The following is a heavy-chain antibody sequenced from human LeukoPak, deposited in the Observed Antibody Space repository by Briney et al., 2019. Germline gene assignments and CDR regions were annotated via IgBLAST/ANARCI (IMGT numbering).Heavy chain of an antibody. V-gene: IGHV4-31*03. CDR1: GGSISSGGYY. D-gene: IGHD3-10*01. CDR2: IYYSGST. CDR3: ARAHSGMGVGYFDY. Sequence: SETLSLTCTVSGGSISSGGYYWSWIRQHPGKGLEWIGYIYYSGSTYYNPSLKSRVTISVDTSKNQFSLKLSSVTAADTAVYYCARAHSGMGVGYFDYWGQGTLVTVS. J-gene: IGHJ4*02.